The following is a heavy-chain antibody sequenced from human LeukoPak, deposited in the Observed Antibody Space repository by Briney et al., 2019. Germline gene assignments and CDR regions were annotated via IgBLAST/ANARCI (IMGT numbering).Heavy chain of an antibody. D-gene: IGHD2-15*01. CDR3: AREADLGYCSGGSCYPGYAFDI. CDR1: GFTFSSYA. V-gene: IGHV3-30*04. CDR2: ISYDGSNK. Sequence: PGGSLRLSCAASGFTFSSYAMHWVRQAPGKGLEWVAVISYDGSNKYYADSVKGRFTISRDNSKNTLYLQMNSLRAEDTAVYYCAREADLGYCSGGSCYPGYAFDIWGQGTMVTVSS. J-gene: IGHJ3*02.